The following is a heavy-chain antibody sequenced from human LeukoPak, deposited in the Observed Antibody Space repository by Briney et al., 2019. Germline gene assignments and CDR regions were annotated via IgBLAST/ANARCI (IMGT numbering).Heavy chain of an antibody. D-gene: IGHD1-1*01. J-gene: IGHJ4*02. V-gene: IGHV3-74*01. CDR2: INSDEIST. Sequence: PGGSQRLSCAASGFTFSSYEMHWVRQVPGKGLVWVSRINSDEISTTYADSVQGRFTISRDNSKNTLYLQMSSLRAEDTAVYYCAKSPKTGFLFDYWGKGSLFTVSP. CDR3: AKSPKTGFLFDY. CDR1: GFTFSSYE.